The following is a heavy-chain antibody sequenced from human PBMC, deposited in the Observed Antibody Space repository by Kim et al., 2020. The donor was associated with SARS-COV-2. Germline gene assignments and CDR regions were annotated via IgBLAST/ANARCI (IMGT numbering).Heavy chain of an antibody. Sequence: TIYYADSVKGRFTISRDNAKNSLYLQMNSLRAEDTAVYYCARVKALGWDYWGQGTLVTVSS. D-gene: IGHD3-16*02. V-gene: IGHV3-11*01. CDR2: TI. J-gene: IGHJ4*02. CDR3: ARVKALGWDY.